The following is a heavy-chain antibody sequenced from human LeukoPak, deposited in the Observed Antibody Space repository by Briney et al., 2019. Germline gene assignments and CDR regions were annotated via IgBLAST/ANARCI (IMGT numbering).Heavy chain of an antibody. CDR3: AKSTTKAHYYDSSGYPY. D-gene: IGHD3-22*01. V-gene: IGHV1-18*01. Sequence: ASVKVSCKASGYTFTSYGISWVRQAPGQGLEWMGWISAYNGNTNYAQKLQGRVTMTTDTSTSTAYMELRSLRSDDTAVYYCAKSTTKAHYYDSSGYPYWGQGTLVTVSS. J-gene: IGHJ4*02. CDR1: GYTFTSYG. CDR2: ISAYNGNT.